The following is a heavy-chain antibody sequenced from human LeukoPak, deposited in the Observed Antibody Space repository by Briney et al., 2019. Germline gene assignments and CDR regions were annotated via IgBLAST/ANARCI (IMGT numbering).Heavy chain of an antibody. Sequence: SETLSLTCTVSGGSISSGGYYWSWIRQHPGKGLEWIGHIYYSGSTYYNPSLKSRVTISVDTSKNQFSLKLSSVTAADTAVYYCARGRLRLRLGELSPIDYWGQGTLVTVSS. D-gene: IGHD3-16*02. CDR2: IYYSGST. J-gene: IGHJ4*02. V-gene: IGHV4-31*03. CDR3: ARGRLRLRLGELSPIDY. CDR1: GGSISSGGYY.